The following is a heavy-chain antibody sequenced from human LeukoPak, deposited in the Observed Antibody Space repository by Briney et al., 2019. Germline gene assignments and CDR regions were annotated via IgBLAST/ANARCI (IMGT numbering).Heavy chain of an antibody. CDR3: ARDRSKQRLSWYFDL. Sequence: SETLSLTCTVSGGSISSGSYYWSWIRQPAGKGLEWIGRINTSGSTNYNPSLKSRVTISVDTSKNQFSLKLSSVTAADTAVYYCARDRSKQRLSWYFDLWGRGTLVTVSS. CDR2: INTSGST. J-gene: IGHJ2*01. V-gene: IGHV4-61*02. CDR1: GGSISSGSYY. D-gene: IGHD6-19*01.